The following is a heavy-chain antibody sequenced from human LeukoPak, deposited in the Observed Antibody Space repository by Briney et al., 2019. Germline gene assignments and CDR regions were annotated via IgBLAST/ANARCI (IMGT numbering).Heavy chain of an antibody. CDR2: ISWNSGSI. J-gene: IGHJ6*02. V-gene: IGHV3-9*01. Sequence: PTGGSLRLSCAASGFTFDDYAMHWVRQAPGKGLEWVSGISWNSGSIGYADSVKGRFTISRVNSKNTLYLQMNSLRAEDTAVYYCAGEGGLAYCGGDCYGYYYYYGMDVWGQGTTVTVSS. CDR1: GFTFDDYA. D-gene: IGHD2-21*02. CDR3: AGEGGLAYCGGDCYGYYYYYGMDV.